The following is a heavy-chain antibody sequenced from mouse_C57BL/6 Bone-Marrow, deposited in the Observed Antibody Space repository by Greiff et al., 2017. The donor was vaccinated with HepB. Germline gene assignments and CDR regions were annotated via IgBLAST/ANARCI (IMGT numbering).Heavy chain of an antibody. D-gene: IGHD1-1*01. CDR1: GFTFSDYY. J-gene: IGHJ2*01. Sequence: DVKLVESEGGLVQPGSSMKLSCTASGFTFSDYYMAWVRQVPEKGLEWVANINYDGSSTYYLDSLKSRFIISRDNAKNILYLQMSSLKSEDTATYYCARGRGALLRGYFDYWGQGTTLTVSS. CDR2: INYDGSST. CDR3: ARGRGALLRGYFDY. V-gene: IGHV5-16*01.